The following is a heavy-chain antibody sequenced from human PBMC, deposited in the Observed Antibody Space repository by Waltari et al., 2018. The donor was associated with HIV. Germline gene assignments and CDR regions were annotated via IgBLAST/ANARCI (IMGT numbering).Heavy chain of an antibody. CDR1: GGSFSGYY. Sequence: QVQLQQWGAGLLKPSETLSLTCAVYGGSFSGYYWSGIRQPPGKGLAWTGEINHSGSTNYNPSLKSRVTISVDTSKNQFSLKLSSVTAADTAVYYCARVGWSAPMITFGGVIGSPLGMDVWGQGTTVTVSS. CDR2: INHSGST. J-gene: IGHJ6*02. CDR3: ARVGWSAPMITFGGVIGSPLGMDV. D-gene: IGHD3-16*01. V-gene: IGHV4-34*01.